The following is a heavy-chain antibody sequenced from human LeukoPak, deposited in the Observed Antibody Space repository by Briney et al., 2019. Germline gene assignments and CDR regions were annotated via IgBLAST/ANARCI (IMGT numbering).Heavy chain of an antibody. CDR1: GYSISSGYY. Sequence: SETLSLTCAVSGYSISSGYYWGWIRQPPGKGLEWIGSIYHSGSTYYNPSLKSRVTISVDTSKNQFSLKLSSVTATDTAVYYCARRVFPDYFDYWGQGTLVTVSS. V-gene: IGHV4-38-2*01. CDR2: IYHSGST. J-gene: IGHJ4*02. D-gene: IGHD6-13*01. CDR3: ARRVFPDYFDY.